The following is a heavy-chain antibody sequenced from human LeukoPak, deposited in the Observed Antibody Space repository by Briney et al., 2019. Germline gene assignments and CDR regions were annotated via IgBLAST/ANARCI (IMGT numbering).Heavy chain of an antibody. J-gene: IGHJ3*02. D-gene: IGHD6-19*01. Sequence: ASVKVSCKASGYTFTTYYIHWVRQAPGQGLEWMGVIDPTSGKTNYAQKFQGRVTMNRDMSTSTIYLELTSLRSDDTAFYYCARDLRTVTVAGLGVFDIWGQGAIVSVSS. CDR2: IDPTSGKT. CDR1: GYTFTTYY. CDR3: ARDLRTVTVAGLGVFDI. V-gene: IGHV1-46*01.